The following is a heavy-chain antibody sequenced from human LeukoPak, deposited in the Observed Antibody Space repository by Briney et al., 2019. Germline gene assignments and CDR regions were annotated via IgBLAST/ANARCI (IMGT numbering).Heavy chain of an antibody. J-gene: IGHJ4*02. D-gene: IGHD3-3*01. CDR3: ASSPGTIFGVVGDFDY. V-gene: IGHV3-20*04. CDR1: GFTFDDYG. Sequence: GGSLRLSCAASGFTFDDYGMSWVRQAPGKGLEWVSGINWNGGSTGYADSVKGRFTISRDNAKNSLYLQMNSLRAEDTALYYCASSPGTIFGVVGDFDYWGQGTLVTVPS. CDR2: INWNGGST.